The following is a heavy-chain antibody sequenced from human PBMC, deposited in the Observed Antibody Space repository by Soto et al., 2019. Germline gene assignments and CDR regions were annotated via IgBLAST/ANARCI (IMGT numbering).Heavy chain of an antibody. D-gene: IGHD2-15*01. CDR3: ARGYCSGGSCYSLAIFDY. CDR1: GFTFSSYD. J-gene: IGHJ4*02. Sequence: GGSLRLSCAASGFTFSSYDMHWVRQATGKGLEWVSAIGTAGDTYYPGSVKGRFTISRENAKNSLYLQMNSLRAGDTAVYYCARGYCSGGSCYSLAIFDYWGQGTLVTVSS. V-gene: IGHV3-13*01. CDR2: IGTAGDT.